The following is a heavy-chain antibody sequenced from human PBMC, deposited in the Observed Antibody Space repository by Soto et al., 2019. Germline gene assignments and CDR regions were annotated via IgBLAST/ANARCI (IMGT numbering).Heavy chain of an antibody. V-gene: IGHV1-46*03. CDR3: ASTGGITIFGVANPRMEYYYHMDV. J-gene: IGHJ6*03. D-gene: IGHD3-3*01. CDR1: GYTFTSYY. Sequence: ASVKVSCRASGYTFTSYYMHWVRQAPGQGLEWMGIINPSGGSTSYAQKFQGRVTMTRDTSTSTVYMELSSLRSEDTAVYYCASTGGITIFGVANPRMEYYYHMDVWGKGTTVTVSS. CDR2: INPSGGST.